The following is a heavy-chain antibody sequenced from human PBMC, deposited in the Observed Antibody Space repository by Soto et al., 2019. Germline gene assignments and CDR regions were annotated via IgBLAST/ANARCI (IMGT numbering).Heavy chain of an antibody. D-gene: IGHD3-9*01. Sequence: RVSCAAGEVTSSSYWMHWVSKAQGKGLVWVSRINSDGSSTSYADSVKGRFTISRDNAKNTLYLQMNSLRAEDTAVYYCAREGRVLRYFDWSDYYYGMDVWGQGTTVTVSS. J-gene: IGHJ6*02. CDR1: EVTSSSYW. CDR2: INSDGSST. CDR3: AREGRVLRYFDWSDYYYGMDV. V-gene: IGHV3-74*01.